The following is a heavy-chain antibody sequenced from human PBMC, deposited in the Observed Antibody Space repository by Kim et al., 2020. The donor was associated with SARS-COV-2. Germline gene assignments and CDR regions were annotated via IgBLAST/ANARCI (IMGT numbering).Heavy chain of an antibody. CDR2: IYYSGST. CDR3: ARDQVAYYGMDV. CDR1: GGSISSYY. V-gene: IGHV4-59*01. Sequence: SETLSLTCTVSGGSISSYYWSWIRQPPGKGLEWIGYIYYSGSTNYNPSLKSRVTISVDTSKNQFSLKLSSVTAADTAVYYCARDQVAYYGMDVWGQGTTVTVSS. J-gene: IGHJ6*02.